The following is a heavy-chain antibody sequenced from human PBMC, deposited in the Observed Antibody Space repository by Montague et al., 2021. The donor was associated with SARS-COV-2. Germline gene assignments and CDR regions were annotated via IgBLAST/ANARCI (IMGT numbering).Heavy chain of an antibody. J-gene: IGHJ4*02. CDR2: IKQDGSEK. CDR3: ARGYDSSGYQY. D-gene: IGHD3-22*01. CDR1: GFTFSTFW. V-gene: IGHV3-7*05. Sequence: FLRLSLSASGFTFSTFWMTWVRQVPGKGLEWVANIKQDGSEKYYVDSVKGRFTISRDNAKNSLYLQLDSLRAEDTAVYYCARGYDSSGYQYWGQGTLVTVSS.